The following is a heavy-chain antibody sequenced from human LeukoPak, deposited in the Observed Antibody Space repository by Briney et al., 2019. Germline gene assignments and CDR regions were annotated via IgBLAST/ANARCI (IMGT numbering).Heavy chain of an antibody. V-gene: IGHV3-48*04. CDR3: ARDHNYAFDN. Sequence: GGSLRLSCTASGFPFIDYSMNWVRQAPGKGLEWISYIGIESGNTNYADSVKGRLTISADNAKKSLYLQMNSLRVEDTAVYYCARDHNYAFDNWGQGTLVSVSS. CDR1: GFPFIDYS. J-gene: IGHJ4*02. CDR2: IGIESGNT. D-gene: IGHD1-1*01.